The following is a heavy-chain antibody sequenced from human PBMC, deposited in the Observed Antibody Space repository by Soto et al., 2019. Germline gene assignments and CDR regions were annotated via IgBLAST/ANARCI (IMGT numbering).Heavy chain of an antibody. Sequence: QLQLQRRGAGLLRPSETLSLTCVVSGGPFRGYYWSWIRQSPGKGLEWIGEINHSGSSNSNPSLKSRVSISVDMSKTKFSMNLTSVTAADAAVYYCARGRGFMSRNALDLWGQGTRVIVSS. J-gene: IGHJ3*01. CDR1: GGPFRGYY. V-gene: IGHV4-34*01. CDR2: INHSGSS. D-gene: IGHD2-2*01. CDR3: ARGRGFMSRNALDL.